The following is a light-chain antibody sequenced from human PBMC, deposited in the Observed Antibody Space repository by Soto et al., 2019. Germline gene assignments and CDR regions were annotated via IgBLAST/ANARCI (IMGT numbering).Light chain of an antibody. Sequence: EIVMTQSPATLSVSPGERATLSCGASQSVSTNLAWYQQKPGQAPRLLIHGASTRATGIPARFSGSGSGTEFTLTISSLQSEDFAVYYCQQYNNWYTFGQGTKLEIK. J-gene: IGKJ2*01. CDR2: GAS. V-gene: IGKV3-15*01. CDR1: QSVSTN. CDR3: QQYNNWYT.